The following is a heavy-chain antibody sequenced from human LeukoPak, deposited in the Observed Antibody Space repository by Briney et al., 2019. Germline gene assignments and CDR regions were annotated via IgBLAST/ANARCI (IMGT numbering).Heavy chain of an antibody. CDR1: GYSFTSYW. Sequence: GESLKISCKGSGYSFTSYWISWVRQMPGKGPEWMGRIDPSDSYTNYSPSFQGHVTISADKSISTAYLQWSSLKASDTAMYYCARPSRYFDWEIDYWGQGTLVTVSS. J-gene: IGHJ4*02. D-gene: IGHD3-9*01. CDR2: IDPSDSYT. V-gene: IGHV5-10-1*01. CDR3: ARPSRYFDWEIDY.